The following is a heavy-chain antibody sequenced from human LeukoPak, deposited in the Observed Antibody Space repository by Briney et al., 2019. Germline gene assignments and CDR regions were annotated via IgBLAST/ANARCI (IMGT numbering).Heavy chain of an antibody. CDR2: INHSGST. D-gene: IGHD2-2*01. J-gene: IGHJ6*02. Sequence: SETLSLTCTVSGGSISSNYWSWIRQPPGKGLEWIGEINHSGSTNYNPSLKSRVTISADTSKNQFSLKLSSVTAADTAVYYCARGPSCTSASCYGQYYYYYGMDVWGQGTTVTVSS. CDR3: ARGPSCTSASCYGQYYYYYGMDV. CDR1: GGSISSNY. V-gene: IGHV4-34*01.